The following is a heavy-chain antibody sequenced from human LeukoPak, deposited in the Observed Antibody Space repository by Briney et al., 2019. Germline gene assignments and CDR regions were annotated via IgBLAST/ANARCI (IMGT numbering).Heavy chain of an antibody. D-gene: IGHD3-22*01. CDR1: GGSISSYY. CDR2: IYYSGST. CDR3: ARASYYYDSSGYYFDY. J-gene: IGHJ4*02. V-gene: IGHV4-59*12. Sequence: PSETLSLTCTVSGGSISSYYWSWIRQPPGKGLEWIGYIYYSGSTNYNPSLKSRVTMSVDTSKNQFSLKLSSVTAADTAVYYCARASYYYDSSGYYFDYWGQGTLVTVSS.